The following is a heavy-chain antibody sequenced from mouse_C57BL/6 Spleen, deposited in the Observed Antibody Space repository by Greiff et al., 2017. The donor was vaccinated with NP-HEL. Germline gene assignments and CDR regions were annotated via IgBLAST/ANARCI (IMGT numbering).Heavy chain of an antibody. CDR3: ARDYGRRGDY. CDR2: ISSGSSTI. CDR1: GFTFSDYG. V-gene: IGHV5-17*01. D-gene: IGHD1-1*01. J-gene: IGHJ2*01. Sequence: EVHLVESGGGLVKPGGSLKLSCAASGFTFSDYGMHWVRQAPEKGLEWVAYISSGSSTIYYADTVKGRFTISRDNAKNTLFLQMTSLRSEDTAMYYCARDYGRRGDYWGQGTTLAVSS.